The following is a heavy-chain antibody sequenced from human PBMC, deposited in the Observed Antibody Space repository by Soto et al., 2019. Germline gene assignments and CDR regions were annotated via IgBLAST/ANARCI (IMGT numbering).Heavy chain of an antibody. Sequence: LSLCCAASGFTFSSYEMNLDRRAPSEGLEWVAYISSSGSTIYYADSVKGRFTISRDNAKNSLYLQMNSLRAEDTAVYYCARDRADYYDILSGYAINDAFDIWGQGTMVTVSS. CDR2: ISSSGSTI. J-gene: IGHJ3*02. D-gene: IGHD3-9*01. CDR3: ARDRADYYDILSGYAINDAFDI. V-gene: IGHV3-48*03. CDR1: GFTFSSYE.